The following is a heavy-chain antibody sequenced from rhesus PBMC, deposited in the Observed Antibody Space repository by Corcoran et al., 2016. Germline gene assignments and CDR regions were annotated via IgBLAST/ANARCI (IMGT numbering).Heavy chain of an antibody. Sequence: QVTLKESGPALVKPTQTLTLTCTFSGFSLSTSGMGVGWIRQPSRKTLEWLALIYWDDDKRYSTSLKSRLTISKYTSKNQVVLTMTNMDPVDTATYYCARVEVGELVPSYWGQGVLVTVSS. CDR3: ARVEVGELVPSY. CDR1: GFSLSTSGMG. V-gene: IGHV2-1*01. CDR2: IYWDDDK. D-gene: IGHD6-13*01. J-gene: IGHJ4*01.